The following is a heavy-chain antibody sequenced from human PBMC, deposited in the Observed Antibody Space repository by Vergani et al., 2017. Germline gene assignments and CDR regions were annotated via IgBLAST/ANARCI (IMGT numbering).Heavy chain of an antibody. V-gene: IGHV4-61*02. CDR2: IYTSGST. CDR1: GGSISSGSYY. CDR3: AGGMDYYDSNSDY. J-gene: IGHJ4*02. D-gene: IGHD3-22*01. Sequence: QVQLQESGPGLVKPSQTLSLTCTVSGGSISSGSYYWSWIRQPAGKGLEWIGRIYTSGSTNYNPSLKSRVTISVDTSKNQFSLKLSSVTAADTAVYYCAGGMDYYDSNSDYWGQGTLVTVSS.